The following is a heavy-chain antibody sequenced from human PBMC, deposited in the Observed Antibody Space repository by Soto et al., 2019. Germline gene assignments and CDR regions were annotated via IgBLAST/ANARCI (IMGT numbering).Heavy chain of an antibody. CDR1: GGSISSYY. CDR2: IYYSGST. Sequence: QVQLQESGPGLVKPSETLSLTCTVSGGSISSYYWSWIRQPPGKGLEWIGYIYYSGSTNYNPSLKSRVTISVDTSKNQFSLKPSSVTAADTAVYYCARDRIAVAGTYLDPWGQGTLVTVSS. J-gene: IGHJ5*02. CDR3: ARDRIAVAGTYLDP. D-gene: IGHD6-19*01. V-gene: IGHV4-59*01.